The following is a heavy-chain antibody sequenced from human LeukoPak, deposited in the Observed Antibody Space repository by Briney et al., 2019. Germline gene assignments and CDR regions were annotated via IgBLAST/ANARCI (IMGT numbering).Heavy chain of an antibody. J-gene: IGHJ3*02. D-gene: IGHD3-22*01. CDR3: ARTLVVINDAFDI. CDR1: GYTFTGYY. Sequence: GASVKVSCKASGYTFTGYYMHWVRQAPGQGLEWMGWINPNSGDTNYAQKFQGRVSMTGDTSISTAYMELSRLGSDDTAVYYCARTLVVINDAFDIWGQGTMVTVSS. V-gene: IGHV1-2*02. CDR2: INPNSGDT.